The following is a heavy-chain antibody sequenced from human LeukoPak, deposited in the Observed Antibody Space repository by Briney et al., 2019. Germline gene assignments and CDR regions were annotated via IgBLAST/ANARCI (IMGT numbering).Heavy chain of an antibody. CDR1: GFTFSSYE. CDR3: AREEDGYDISGYAFDP. V-gene: IGHV3-48*03. Sequence: PGGSLRLSCAASGFTFSSYEMNWVRQAPGKGLEWVSYISSSGSTIYYADSVKGRFTISRDNAENSLYLQMNSLRAEDTSVYYCAREEDGYDISGYAFDPWGQRTLVIVSS. D-gene: IGHD3-22*01. CDR2: ISSSGSTI. J-gene: IGHJ5*02.